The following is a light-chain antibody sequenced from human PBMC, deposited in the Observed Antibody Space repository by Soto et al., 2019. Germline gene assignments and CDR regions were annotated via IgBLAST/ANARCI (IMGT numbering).Light chain of an antibody. CDR2: GAS. V-gene: IGKV3-20*01. J-gene: IGKJ5*01. CDR1: QSVSSSY. Sequence: EIVMTQSPGTLSLSQGERATLSCRASQSVSSSYLAWYQQKPGQAPRLLIYGASSRATGIPDRFSGSGSGTDFTLTISRLEPEDFAVYYCQQYNNWSITFGQRTRLEIK. CDR3: QQYNNWSIT.